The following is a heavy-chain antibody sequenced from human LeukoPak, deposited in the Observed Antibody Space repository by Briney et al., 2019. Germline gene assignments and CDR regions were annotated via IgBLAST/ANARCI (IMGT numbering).Heavy chain of an antibody. CDR2: ISYDGSNK. Sequence: GGSLRLSCAASGFTFSSYGMHWVRQAPGKGLEWVAVISYDGSNKYYADSVKGRFTISRDNSKNTLYLQMNSLRTEDTAVYYCAREVYDFWRKGYYFDYWGQGTLVTVSS. V-gene: IGHV3-30*03. CDR1: GFTFSSYG. J-gene: IGHJ4*02. D-gene: IGHD3-3*01. CDR3: AREVYDFWRKGYYFDY.